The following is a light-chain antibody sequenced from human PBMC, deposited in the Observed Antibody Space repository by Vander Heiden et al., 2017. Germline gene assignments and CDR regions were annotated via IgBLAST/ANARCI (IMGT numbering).Light chain of an antibody. V-gene: IGKV1-5*03. CDR3: QQYTSYSGT. CDR2: EAS. J-gene: IGKJ1*01. CDR1: QITDNF. Sequence: DIRTTQSPSTLSASVGDRVTITCRASQITDNFLAWYQQKPGKAPKLLIYEASTLESGVPSRFSGSGSGTEFTLTISSLQPDDFATYYCQQYTSYSGTFGQGTKVEIK.